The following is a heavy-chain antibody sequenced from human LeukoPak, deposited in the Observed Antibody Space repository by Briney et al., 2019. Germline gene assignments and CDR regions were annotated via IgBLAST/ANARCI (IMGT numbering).Heavy chain of an antibody. D-gene: IGHD3-9*01. V-gene: IGHV4-59*01. Sequence: PSETLSLTCTVSGGSISSYYWSWIRQPPGKGLEWIGYIYYSGSTNYNASLKSRATISLDTSKNQFSLRLSSVTAADTAVYYCASGGLYYDILTGYSGDAFDIWGQGTMVTVSS. CDR2: IYYSGST. CDR1: GGSISSYY. J-gene: IGHJ3*02. CDR3: ASGGLYYDILTGYSGDAFDI.